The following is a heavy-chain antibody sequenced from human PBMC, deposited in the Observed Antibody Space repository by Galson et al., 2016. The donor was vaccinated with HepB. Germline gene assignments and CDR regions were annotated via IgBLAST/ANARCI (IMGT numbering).Heavy chain of an antibody. CDR2: INHIGSA. D-gene: IGHD3-10*01. J-gene: IGHJ4*02. Sequence: SETLSLTCAVYGASFNNFYWSWIRQSPGEGLEWIGEINHIGSANYNPSLKSRVLITVDTSKNQFSLKLTSVAAADTGTYYCARVPFYFGSGILGYWSQGTSVTVSS. CDR1: GASFNNFY. CDR3: ARVPFYFGSGILGY. V-gene: IGHV4-34*01.